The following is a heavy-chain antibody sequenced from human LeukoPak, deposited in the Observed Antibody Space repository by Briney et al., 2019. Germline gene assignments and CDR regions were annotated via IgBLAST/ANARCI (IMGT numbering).Heavy chain of an antibody. CDR2: INPKSGGT. D-gene: IGHD6-6*01. V-gene: IGHV1-2*02. J-gene: IGHJ4*02. Sequence: GASVKVSCKASGYTFTDSYMHWVRQAPGQGLEWVGWINPKSGGTNYAQNFQGRVTMTRDTSISTAYMELSRLRSDDTAVYYCARGYYSSSGPIFDYWGQGTLVTVSS. CDR1: GYTFTDSY. CDR3: ARGYYSSSGPIFDY.